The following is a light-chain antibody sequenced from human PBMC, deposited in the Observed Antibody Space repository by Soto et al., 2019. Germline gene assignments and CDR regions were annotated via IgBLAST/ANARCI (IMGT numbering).Light chain of an antibody. CDR2: AAS. Sequence: IRMTHSPSSFSASTGDIVTITFRASQGISSYLAWYQQKPGKAPKLLIYAASTLQSGVPSRFSGSGSGTDFTLTISCLQSEDFATYYCHQYYSYPLTFGGGTKVDIK. CDR1: QGISSY. V-gene: IGKV1-8*01. CDR3: HQYYSYPLT. J-gene: IGKJ4*01.